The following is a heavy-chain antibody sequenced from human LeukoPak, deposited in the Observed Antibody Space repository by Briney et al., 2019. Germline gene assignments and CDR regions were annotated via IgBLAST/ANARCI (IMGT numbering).Heavy chain of an antibody. D-gene: IGHD6-19*01. CDR2: IYYSGST. V-gene: IGHV4-59*01. CDR1: GGPISSYY. CDR3: ARDSGYSSGYDY. J-gene: IGHJ4*02. Sequence: SETLSLTCTVSGGPISSYYWSWIRQPPGKGLEWIGYIYYSGSTNYNPSLKSRVTISVDTSKNQFSLKLSSVTAADTAVYYCARDSGYSSGYDYWGQGTLVTVSS.